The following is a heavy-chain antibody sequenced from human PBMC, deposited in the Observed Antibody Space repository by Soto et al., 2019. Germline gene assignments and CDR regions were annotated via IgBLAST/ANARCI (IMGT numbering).Heavy chain of an antibody. Sequence: SETLSLTCTVSGVSISSGVYYWSWIRQHPGKGLEWIGYIYYSGSTYYNPSLKSRVTISVDTSKNQFSLKLSSVTAADTAVYYCAREQANYYDSSGYTLGFDYWGQGTLVTVSS. CDR2: IYYSGST. D-gene: IGHD3-22*01. CDR3: AREQANYYDSSGYTLGFDY. CDR1: GVSISSGVYY. J-gene: IGHJ4*02. V-gene: IGHV4-31*03.